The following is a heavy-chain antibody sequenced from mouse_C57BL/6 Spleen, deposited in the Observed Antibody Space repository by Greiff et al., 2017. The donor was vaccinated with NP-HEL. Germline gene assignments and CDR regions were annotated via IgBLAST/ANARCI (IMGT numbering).Heavy chain of an antibody. CDR3: AREPPTVVATDAMDY. Sequence: ESGPGLVKPSQSLSLTCSVTGYSITSGYYWNWIRQFPGNKLEWMGYISYDGSNNYNPSLKNRISITRDTSKNQFFLKLNSVTTEDTATYYCAREPPTVVATDAMDYWGQGTSVTVSS. D-gene: IGHD1-1*01. CDR2: ISYDGSN. CDR1: GYSITSGYY. J-gene: IGHJ4*01. V-gene: IGHV3-6*01.